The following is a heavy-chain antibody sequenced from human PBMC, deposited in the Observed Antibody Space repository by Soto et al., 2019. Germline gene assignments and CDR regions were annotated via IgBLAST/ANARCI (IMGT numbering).Heavy chain of an antibody. CDR3: AKDMRPIVGATAGAFDI. D-gene: IGHD1-26*01. CDR2: ISWNSGSI. V-gene: IGHV3-9*01. J-gene: IGHJ3*02. CDR1: GFTFDDYA. Sequence: LRLSCAASGFTFDDYAMHWVRQAPGKGLEWVSGISWNSGSIGYADSVKGRFTISRDNAKNSLYLQMNSLRAEDTALYYCAKDMRPIVGATAGAFDIWGQGTMVTVSS.